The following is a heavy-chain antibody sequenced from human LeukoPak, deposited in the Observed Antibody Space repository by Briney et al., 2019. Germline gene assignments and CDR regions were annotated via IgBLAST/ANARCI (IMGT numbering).Heavy chain of an antibody. D-gene: IGHD6-19*01. CDR3: ARSDSGWSQIDY. CDR1: GFTFSSYS. J-gene: IGHJ4*02. CDR2: ISISSSYI. Sequence: GGSLRLSCAASGFTFSSYSMNWVRQAPGKGLEWVSSISISSSYIYYADSVKGRFTISRDNAKNSLYLQMNSLRAEDTAVYYCARSDSGWSQIDYWGQGTLVTVSS. V-gene: IGHV3-21*01.